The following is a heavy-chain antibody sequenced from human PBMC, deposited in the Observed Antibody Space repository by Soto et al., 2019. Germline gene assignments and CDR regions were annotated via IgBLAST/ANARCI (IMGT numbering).Heavy chain of an antibody. D-gene: IGHD1-1*01. CDR2: ISAHNGNT. J-gene: IGHJ4*02. Sequence: QVHLVQSGAEVKKPGASVKVSCQGSGYASTTYGITWVRQAPGQGLEWMGWISAHNGNTNYAQKLQGRVTVTRDTSTSTAYMELRRLRYDDTAVYYCARGRYGDYWGQGALVTVSS. CDR3: ARGRYGDY. CDR1: GYASTTYG. V-gene: IGHV1-18*01.